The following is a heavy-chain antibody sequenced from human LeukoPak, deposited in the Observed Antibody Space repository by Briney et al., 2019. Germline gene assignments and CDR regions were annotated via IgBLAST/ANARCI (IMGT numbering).Heavy chain of an antibody. J-gene: IGHJ3*02. D-gene: IGHD3-22*01. CDR2: ISSSGSTI. V-gene: IGHV3-48*03. CDR3: ARESQSAYYFDSSGYEDAFDI. Sequence: GGSLRLSCAASGFTFSSYEINWVRQAPGKGLEWVSYISSSGSTIKYADSVKGRFTISRDNAKNSLYLQMNSLRAEDTAVYYCARESQSAYYFDSSGYEDAFDIWGQGTMVTVSS. CDR1: GFTFSSYE.